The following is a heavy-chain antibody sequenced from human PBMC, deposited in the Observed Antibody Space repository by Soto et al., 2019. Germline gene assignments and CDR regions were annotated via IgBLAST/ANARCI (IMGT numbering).Heavy chain of an antibody. CDR2: ISAYNGNT. V-gene: IGHV1-18*01. CDR1: GYTFTSYG. J-gene: IGHJ6*02. CDR3: ARGAGGAVALGMAV. D-gene: IGHD6-19*01. Sequence: ASVKVSCKASGYTFTSYGISWVRQAPGQGLEWMEWISAYNGNTNYAQKLQGRVTMTTDTSTSTAYMELRSLRSDDTAVYYCARGAGGAVALGMAVWGQGTTVTVSS.